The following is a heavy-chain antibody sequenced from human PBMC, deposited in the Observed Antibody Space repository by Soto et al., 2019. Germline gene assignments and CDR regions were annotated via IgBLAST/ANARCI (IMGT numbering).Heavy chain of an antibody. CDR1: GGSVSIGIDS. D-gene: IGHD2-2*01. CDR3: ARDGCSSTSCYRRPYYYGMGV. Sequence: XDTLTLTSTDSGGSVSIGIDSWSLIRQPPGKGLEWIGYIYYSGSTNYNPSLKSRVTISVDTSKNQFSLKLSSVTAADTAVYYCARDGCSSTSCYRRPYYYGMGVWGQGPTVTGSS. V-gene: IGHV4-61*01. CDR2: IYYSGST. J-gene: IGHJ6*02.